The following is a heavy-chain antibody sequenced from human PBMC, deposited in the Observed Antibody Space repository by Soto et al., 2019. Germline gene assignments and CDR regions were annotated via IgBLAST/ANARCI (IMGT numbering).Heavy chain of an antibody. Sequence: EVQLLESGGGLVHPGGSLRLSCAASGFTFNNFAMSWVRQAPGKGLEWVAATSDTGGTTYYADSVKGRFTISRDNAKKTLSLQMNSLIAEDTALYYCAKDGYYHDSSGYSYFDYWGQGILVSVST. J-gene: IGHJ4*02. CDR3: AKDGYYHDSSGYSYFDY. V-gene: IGHV3-23*01. CDR2: TSDTGGTT. D-gene: IGHD3-22*01. CDR1: GFTFNNFA.